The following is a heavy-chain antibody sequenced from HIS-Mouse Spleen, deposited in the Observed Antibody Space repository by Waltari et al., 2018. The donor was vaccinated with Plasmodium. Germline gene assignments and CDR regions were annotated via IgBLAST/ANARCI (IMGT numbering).Heavy chain of an antibody. J-gene: IGHJ4*02. D-gene: IGHD7-27*01. V-gene: IGHV4-31*03. Sequence: QVQLQESGPGLVKPSQTLSLTCTVSGGSIISGGYYWSWIRQHPGKGLEWIGYIYYSGSTYYNPSLKSRVTISVDTSKNQFSLKLSSVTAADTAVYYCARLINWDHQIDYWGQGTLVTVSS. CDR2: IYYSGST. CDR3: ARLINWDHQIDY. CDR1: GGSIISGGYY.